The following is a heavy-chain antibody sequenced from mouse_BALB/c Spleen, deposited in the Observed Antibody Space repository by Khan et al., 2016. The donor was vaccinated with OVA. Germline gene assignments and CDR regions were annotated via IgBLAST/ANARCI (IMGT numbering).Heavy chain of an antibody. CDR2: IYPGDGNT. D-gene: IGHD1-1*01. Sequence: QVQLKQSGTELARPGASVKLSCKASGYTFTSYWMQWVKQRPGQGLEWIGAIYPGDGNTSYTQKFKGKATLTSDKSSRTAYMKLTSLASEDSAVYYCTRGGITTWYFDYWGQGATLTVSS. CDR1: GYTFTSYW. J-gene: IGHJ2*01. V-gene: IGHV1-87*01. CDR3: TRGGITTWYFDY.